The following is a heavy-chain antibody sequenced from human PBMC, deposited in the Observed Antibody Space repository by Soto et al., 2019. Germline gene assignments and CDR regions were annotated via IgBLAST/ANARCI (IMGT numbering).Heavy chain of an antibody. CDR1: GGSFSGYY. Sequence: SETLSLTCAVYGGSFSGYYWNWIRQPPGNGLEWIGEIDHSGYTNYNPSLKSRVTISVDTSKNQFSLRLTSVTAADTAVYYCARVRDWFDPWGQGTLVTVSS. J-gene: IGHJ5*02. CDR2: IDHSGYT. V-gene: IGHV4-34*01. D-gene: IGHD3-3*01. CDR3: ARVRDWFDP.